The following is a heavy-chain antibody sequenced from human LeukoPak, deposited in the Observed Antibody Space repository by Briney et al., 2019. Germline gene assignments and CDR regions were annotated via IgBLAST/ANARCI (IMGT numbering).Heavy chain of an antibody. Sequence: SETLSLNCTVSGGSISNSAYYWSWIRQPPGKGLEWIGEINHSGSTNYNPSLKSRVTISVDTSKNQFSLKLSSVTAADTAVYYCARDIYYYDSSGYHYFDYWGQGTLVTVSS. CDR1: GGSISNSAYY. D-gene: IGHD3-22*01. CDR3: ARDIYYYDSSGYHYFDY. J-gene: IGHJ4*02. CDR2: INHSGST. V-gene: IGHV4-39*07.